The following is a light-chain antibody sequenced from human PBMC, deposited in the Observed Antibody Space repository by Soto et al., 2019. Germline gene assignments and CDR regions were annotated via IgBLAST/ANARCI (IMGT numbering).Light chain of an antibody. CDR2: RAS. V-gene: IGKV1-5*03. CDR3: QQYNTNSWT. CDR1: QSISIW. Sequence: DIQMTQSPSTLSASVGDRVTITCRASQSISIWLAWYQQRPGKAPKLLIYRASNLESGVPSRFSGSGSGTEFTLTISSLQPDDFATYYCQQYNTNSWTFGQGTKVEIK. J-gene: IGKJ1*01.